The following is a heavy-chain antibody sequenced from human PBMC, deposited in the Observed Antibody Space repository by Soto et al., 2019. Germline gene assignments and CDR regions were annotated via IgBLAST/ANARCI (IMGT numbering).Heavy chain of an antibody. CDR2: IWYDGSNK. V-gene: IGHV3-33*01. CDR1: GGTFSSYA. CDR3: ARDLSGDYGALDT. Sequence: SCKASGGTFSSYAISWVRQAPGKGLEWVAVIWYDGSNKVYADSVKGRFTISRDNSKNTLYLQMNSLRAEDTAVYYCARDLSGDYGALDTWGQGTMVTVSS. D-gene: IGHD4-17*01. J-gene: IGHJ3*02.